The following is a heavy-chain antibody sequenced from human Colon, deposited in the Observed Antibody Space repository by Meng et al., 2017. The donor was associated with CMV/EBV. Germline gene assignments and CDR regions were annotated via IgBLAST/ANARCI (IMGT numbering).Heavy chain of an antibody. Sequence: SETLSLTCTVSNGSITNSYCSWIRQAPGKGLEWIGHMYYGGSTKYNPSLESRLSMSVDTSKNQFSLKLSSVTAADTAVYFCARGRNWFNPWGRGRLVTVSS. J-gene: IGHJ5*02. CDR3: ARGRNWFNP. CDR1: NGSITNSY. V-gene: IGHV4-59*01. CDR2: MYYGGST.